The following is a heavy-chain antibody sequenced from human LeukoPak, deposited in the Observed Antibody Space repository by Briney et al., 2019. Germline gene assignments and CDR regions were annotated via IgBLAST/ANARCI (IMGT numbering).Heavy chain of an antibody. CDR2: ISSSGSTI. CDR1: GFTFSDYY. CDR3: ARVLHKRNYDSSTYYGY. J-gene: IGHJ4*02. D-gene: IGHD3-22*01. V-gene: IGHV3-11*04. Sequence: SGGSLRLSCAASGFTFSDYYMSWLRQAPGKGLEWVSYISSSGSTIYYADSVKGRFTISRDNAKNSLYLQMSSLRAEDTAVYYCARVLHKRNYDSSTYYGYWGQGTLVTVSS.